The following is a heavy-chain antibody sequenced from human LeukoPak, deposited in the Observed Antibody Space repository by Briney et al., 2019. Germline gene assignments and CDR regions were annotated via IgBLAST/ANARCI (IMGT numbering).Heavy chain of an antibody. D-gene: IGHD3-3*01. Sequence: GGSLRLSCAASGFTFSDYYMSWIRQAPGKGLEWVSYISSSSSYTNYADSVKGRFTISRDNAKNSLYLQMNSLRAEDTAVYYCAGMFAVGLPDYWGQGTLVTVSS. CDR1: GFTFSDYY. CDR2: ISSSSSYT. J-gene: IGHJ4*02. CDR3: AGMFAVGLPDY. V-gene: IGHV3-11*06.